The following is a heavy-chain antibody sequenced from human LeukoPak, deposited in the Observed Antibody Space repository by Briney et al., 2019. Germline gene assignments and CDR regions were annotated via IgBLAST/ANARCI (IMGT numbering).Heavy chain of an antibody. CDR2: LYYSGST. CDR3: ARGRYNDYGFDY. Sequence: SETLSLTCTGSGGSISSYYWSWIRQPPGKELEGIGYLYYSGSTNYNPSFKSRVTMSVDTSKNQFSLKLNSMTAADTAVYFCARGRYNDYGFDYWGQGTLVTVSS. CDR1: GGSISSYY. D-gene: IGHD4-17*01. V-gene: IGHV4-59*01. J-gene: IGHJ4*02.